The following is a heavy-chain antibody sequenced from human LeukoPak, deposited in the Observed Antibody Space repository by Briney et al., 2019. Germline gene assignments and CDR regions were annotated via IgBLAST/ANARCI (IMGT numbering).Heavy chain of an antibody. J-gene: IGHJ6*03. V-gene: IGHV4-59*01. CDR1: GGSISSYY. Sequence: PSETLSLTCTVSGGSISSYYWSWIRQPPGKGLEWIGYIYYSGSTNYNPSLKSRVTISVDTSKNQYSLKLSSVTAADTAVYYCARDFALITMVRGVPRDYYYYYMDVWGKGTTVTVSS. CDR3: ARDFALITMVRGVPRDYYYYYMDV. CDR2: IYYSGST. D-gene: IGHD3-10*01.